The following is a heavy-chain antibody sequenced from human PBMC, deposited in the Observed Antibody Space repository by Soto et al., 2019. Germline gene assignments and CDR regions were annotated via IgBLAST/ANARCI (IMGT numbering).Heavy chain of an antibody. J-gene: IGHJ3*02. D-gene: IGHD2-15*01. CDR2: IFSNDEK. CDR1: GFSLSKARMG. CDR3: ARIRVVVYDDFDI. Sequence: QVTWKESGPVLVKPTETLTLTCTVSGFSLSKARMGVSWIRHPPGKALEWLAHIFSNDEKSYSTSLKSRLTISKDTSTSQVVLTMTNMEPVDTATYYCARIRVVVYDDFDIWGQGTMVTVSS. V-gene: IGHV2-26*01.